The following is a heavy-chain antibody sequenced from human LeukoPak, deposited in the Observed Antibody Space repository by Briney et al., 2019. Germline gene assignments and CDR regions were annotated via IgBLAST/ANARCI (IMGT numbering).Heavy chain of an antibody. D-gene: IGHD4-17*01. J-gene: IGHJ6*03. V-gene: IGHV1-2*02. CDR1: GYTFTGYY. CDR2: INPNSGGT. CDR3: ARGVIHYGDYYYYMDV. Sequence: ASVKVSCKASGYTFTGYYMHWVRQAPGRGLEWMGWINPNSGGTNYAQKFQGRVTMTRDTSTSTAYMELSRLRSDDTAVYYCARGVIHYGDYYYYMDVWGKGTTVTVSS.